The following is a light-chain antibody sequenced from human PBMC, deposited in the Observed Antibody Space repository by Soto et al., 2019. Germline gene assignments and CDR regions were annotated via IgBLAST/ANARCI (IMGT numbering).Light chain of an antibody. CDR3: QSYDTSLPVV. Sequence: QSVLTQPPSVSGAPGQRVTISCTGSSSNIGAGYDVHWYQQVPGTAPKLLISGNLNRPSGVPDRFSGSKSGTSASLAITGLQAGDDADYYCQSYDTSLPVVFGGGTKLTV. CDR2: GNL. J-gene: IGLJ2*01. CDR1: SSNIGAGYD. V-gene: IGLV1-40*01.